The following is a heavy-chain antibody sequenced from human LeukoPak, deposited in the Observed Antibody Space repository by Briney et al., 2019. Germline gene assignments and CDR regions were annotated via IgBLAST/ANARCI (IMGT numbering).Heavy chain of an antibody. CDR1: GFTFSSYC. Sequence: GGSLRLSCAASGFTFSSYCMSWVRQAPGEGLEWVANIKQEGSEKYYVESVKGRFTISRDNAKSSLYMQINSVRDADTPVYYSARDGSGLQNSIGMDVWGKGTTGTVSS. J-gene: IGHJ6*04. V-gene: IGHV3-7*01. D-gene: IGHD3-10*01. CDR2: IKQEGSEK. CDR3: ARDGSGLQNSIGMDV.